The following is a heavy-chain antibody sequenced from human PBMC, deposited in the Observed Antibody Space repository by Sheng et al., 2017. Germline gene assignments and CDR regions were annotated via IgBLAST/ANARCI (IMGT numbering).Heavy chain of an antibody. CDR1: GFTVSSNY. V-gene: IGHV3-66*01. CDR3: ASVRDGYNYRYFDY. CDR2: LYGGGST. Sequence: EVQLVESGGGLVQPGGSLRLSCAASGFTVSSNYMTWVRQAPGKGLEWVSLLYGGGSTYYADSVKGRFTISRDNSKNMLYLQMNSLRAEDTAVYYCASVRDGYNYRYFDYWGQGTLVTVSS. J-gene: IGHJ4*02. D-gene: IGHD5-12*01.